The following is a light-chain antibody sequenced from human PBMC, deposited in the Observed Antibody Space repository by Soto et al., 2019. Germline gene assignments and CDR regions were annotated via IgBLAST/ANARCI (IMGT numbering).Light chain of an antibody. CDR2: DAS. CDR3: QHYGGMWT. V-gene: IGKV1-5*01. Sequence: DIQMTQSPFTLSASVGDRVTITCRASQSISNRLAWYQQKPGKAPKVLIYDASSLETGVPSRFSVSGSGTEFILTISSLQPDDFASYCCQHYGGMWTFGQGTKVEMK. CDR1: QSISNR. J-gene: IGKJ1*01.